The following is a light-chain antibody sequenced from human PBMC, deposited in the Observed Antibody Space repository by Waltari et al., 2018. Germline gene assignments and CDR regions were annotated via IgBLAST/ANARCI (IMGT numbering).Light chain of an antibody. CDR2: DAS. Sequence: EIVMTQSPATLSVSPGERATLSCRASQSISSYLAWYQQKPGQAPRLLIYDASNRATGIPARFSGGGSGTDFTLTISSLEPEDFAVYYCQQRDSWWTFGQGTKVEIK. CDR1: QSISSY. J-gene: IGKJ1*01. CDR3: QQRDSWWT. V-gene: IGKV3-11*01.